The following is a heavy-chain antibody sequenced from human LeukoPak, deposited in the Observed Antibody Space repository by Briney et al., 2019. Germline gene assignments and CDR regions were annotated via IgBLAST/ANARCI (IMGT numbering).Heavy chain of an antibody. CDR1: EYTFTSYY. D-gene: IGHD5-24*01. J-gene: IGHJ4*02. Sequence: ASVKVSCKASEYTFTSYYMHWVRQAPGQGLEWMGIINPSGGSTSYAQKFQGRVTMTRDTSTSTVYMELSSLRSEDTAVYYCARDVSPGPFVMATIYWGQGTLVTVSS. CDR2: INPSGGST. V-gene: IGHV1-46*01. CDR3: ARDVSPGPFVMATIY.